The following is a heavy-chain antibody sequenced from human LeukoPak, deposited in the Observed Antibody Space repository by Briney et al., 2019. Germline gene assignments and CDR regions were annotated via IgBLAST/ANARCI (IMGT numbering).Heavy chain of an antibody. CDR3: ARDSDTIFAFDP. D-gene: IGHD3-3*01. Sequence: SETLSLTCTVSGGSISSYYWSWIRQPPGKGLEWIGYIYYSGSTNYNPSLKSRVTISVDTSKNQFSLKLSSVTAADTAVYYCARDSDTIFAFDPWGQGTLVTVSS. CDR2: IYYSGST. CDR1: GGSISSYY. V-gene: IGHV4-59*01. J-gene: IGHJ5*02.